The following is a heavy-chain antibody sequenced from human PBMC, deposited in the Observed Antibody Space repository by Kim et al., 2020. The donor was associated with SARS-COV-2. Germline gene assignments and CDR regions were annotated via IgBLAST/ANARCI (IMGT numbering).Heavy chain of an antibody. V-gene: IGHV1-2*02. CDR2: INPNSGGT. CDR3: ASQLRITMIVVVHYAFDI. D-gene: IGHD3-22*01. Sequence: ASVKVSCKASGYTFTGYYMHWVRQAPGQGLEWMGWINPNSGGTNYAQKFQGRVTMTRDTSISTAYMELSRLRSDDTAVYHCASQLRITMIVVVHYAFDIWGQGTMVTVSS. CDR1: GYTFTGYY. J-gene: IGHJ3*02.